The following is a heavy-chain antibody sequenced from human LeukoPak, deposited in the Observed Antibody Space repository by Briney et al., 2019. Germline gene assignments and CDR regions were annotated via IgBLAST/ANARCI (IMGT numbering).Heavy chain of an antibody. CDR2: ISGTGHST. Sequence: GGSLRLSCAAPGFTFSSYAMSWVRQAPGKGLEWVSVISGTGHSTYYADSVKGRFTISRDNSKNTLYLQMNSLRAEDTAVYYCAKEIYGDSTGGRFQHWGQGTLVTVSS. CDR1: GFTFSSYA. D-gene: IGHD4-17*01. V-gene: IGHV3-23*01. J-gene: IGHJ1*01. CDR3: AKEIYGDSTGGRFQH.